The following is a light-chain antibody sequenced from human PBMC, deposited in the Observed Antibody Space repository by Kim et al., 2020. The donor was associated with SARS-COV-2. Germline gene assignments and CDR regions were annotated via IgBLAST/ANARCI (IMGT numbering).Light chain of an antibody. J-gene: IGLJ3*02. CDR2: VNSDGSH. V-gene: IGLV4-69*01. Sequence: QLVLTQSPSASASLGASVKLTCTLSSGHSSYAIAWHQQHPEKGPRYLMKVNSDGSHTKGDGIPDRFSGSRSGAERYLTISSLQSEDEADYYCQTWDTGIRVFGGGTKLTVL. CDR1: SGHSSYA. CDR3: QTWDTGIRV.